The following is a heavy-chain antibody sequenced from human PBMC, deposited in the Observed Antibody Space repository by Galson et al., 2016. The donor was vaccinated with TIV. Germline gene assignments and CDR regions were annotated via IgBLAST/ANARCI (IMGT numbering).Heavy chain of an antibody. CDR2: IYSSGAT. J-gene: IGHJ6*02. D-gene: IGHD3-22*01. CDR1: EITVSRNY. Sequence: SLRLSCAASEITVSRNYMSWVRQGPGGGLEWVSTIYSSGATHYADSVKGRFTISRDNSKNTLYLQMSGLITEDTAVYYCARDRFFDASGYYYYYYGMDVKG. CDR3: ARDRFFDASGYYYYYYGMDV. V-gene: IGHV3-66*03.